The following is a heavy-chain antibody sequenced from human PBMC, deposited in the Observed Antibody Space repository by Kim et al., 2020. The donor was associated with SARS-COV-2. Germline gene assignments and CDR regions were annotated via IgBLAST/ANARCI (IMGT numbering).Heavy chain of an antibody. J-gene: IGHJ4*02. D-gene: IGHD3-10*01. V-gene: IGHV3-30*01. Sequence: VQGRFTISRDNSKNTLYLQMNSLSTEDTTVYYCARSPGGSGSYRGYYFDYWGQGTLVTVSS. CDR3: ARSPGGSGSYRGYYFDY.